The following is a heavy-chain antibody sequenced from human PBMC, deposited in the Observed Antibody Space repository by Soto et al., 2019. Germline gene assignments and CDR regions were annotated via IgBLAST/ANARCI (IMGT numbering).Heavy chain of an antibody. CDR1: GFTFSTYS. CDR3: ARDRIQLWLGDYYYGMDV. V-gene: IGHV3-21*01. D-gene: IGHD5-18*01. CDR2: ISSSSSYI. J-gene: IGHJ6*02. Sequence: PGGSLRLSCAASGFTFSTYSMNWFRQAPGKGLEWVSSISSSSSYIYYADSVKGRFTISRDNAKNSLYLQMNSLRAEDTAVYYCARDRIQLWLGDYYYGMDVWGQGTTVTVSS.